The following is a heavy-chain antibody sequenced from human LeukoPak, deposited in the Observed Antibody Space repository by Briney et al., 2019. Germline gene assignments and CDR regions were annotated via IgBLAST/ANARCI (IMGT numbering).Heavy chain of an antibody. J-gene: IGHJ4*02. D-gene: IGHD1-26*01. Sequence: PGGSLRLSCAASGCTVSSNYMTWVRQAPGKGLEWVSVIHSGGSTYYADSVKGRFTISRDNSKNTLYLQMNSLRAEDTAVYYCARGLVTLDYWGQGTLVTVSS. V-gene: IGHV3-53*01. CDR3: ARGLVTLDY. CDR2: IHSGGST. CDR1: GCTVSSNY.